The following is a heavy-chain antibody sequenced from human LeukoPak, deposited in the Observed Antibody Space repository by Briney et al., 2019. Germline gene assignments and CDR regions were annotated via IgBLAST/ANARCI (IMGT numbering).Heavy chain of an antibody. J-gene: IGHJ4*02. Sequence: GGSLSLSCAASGFIFNNYGVHWVRQAPGKGLEWVAVIYSDGSKQNYADSVKGRSTISRDDSKNTVYLQMSSLRAEGTSVYYCARDVRSGYFGYWGQGTLVTVSS. CDR3: ARDVRSGYFGY. D-gene: IGHD3-22*01. V-gene: IGHV3-33*01. CDR2: IYSDGSKQ. CDR1: GFIFNNYG.